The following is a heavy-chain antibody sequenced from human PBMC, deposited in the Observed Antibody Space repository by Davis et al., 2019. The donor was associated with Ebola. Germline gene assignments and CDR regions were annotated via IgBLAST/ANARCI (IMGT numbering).Heavy chain of an antibody. Sequence: GGSLRLSCAASGFTFSDYYMSWIRQAPGKGLEWVSFISGSATTVSYADSVRGRFSISRDNSRKFLYLQMNGLRAEDTALYYCTAYDSTFRNYWGQGTLVTVSS. J-gene: IGHJ4*02. V-gene: IGHV3-11*01. D-gene: IGHD3-22*01. CDR2: ISGSATTV. CDR3: TAYDSTFRNY. CDR1: GFTFSDYY.